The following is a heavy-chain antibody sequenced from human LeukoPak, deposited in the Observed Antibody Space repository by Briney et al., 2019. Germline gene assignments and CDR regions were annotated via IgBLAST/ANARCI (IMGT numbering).Heavy chain of an antibody. Sequence: SETLSLTCAVYGGSFSGYYWSWIRQPPGKGLEWIGEINHSGSTNYNPSLKSRVTISVDTSKNQFSLKLSSVTAADTAVYYRARHARRVVVAATTLGFDYWGQGTLVTVSS. V-gene: IGHV4-34*01. CDR2: INHSGST. CDR3: ARHARRVVVAATTLGFDY. CDR1: GGSFSGYY. D-gene: IGHD2-15*01. J-gene: IGHJ4*02.